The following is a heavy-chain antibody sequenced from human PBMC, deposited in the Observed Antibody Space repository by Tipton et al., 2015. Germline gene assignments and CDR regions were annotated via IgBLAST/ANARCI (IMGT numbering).Heavy chain of an antibody. J-gene: IGHJ6*02. CDR2: IYYSGST. CDR1: GGSVSTSNYY. V-gene: IGHV4-61*01. CDR3: ARDYPTGVERGWNYYYGMDV. D-gene: IGHD1-1*01. Sequence: GLVKPSENLSLTCTVSGGSVSTSNYYWSWIRQPPGKELEWIGYIYYSGSTNYNPSLKSRVTISVDTSKNQFSLKLSSVTAADTAVYYCARDYPTGVERGWNYYYGMDVWGQGTTVTVSS.